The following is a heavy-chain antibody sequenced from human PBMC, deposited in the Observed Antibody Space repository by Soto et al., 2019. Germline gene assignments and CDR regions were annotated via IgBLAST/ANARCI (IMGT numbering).Heavy chain of an antibody. Sequence: GGSLRLSCAASGFTFSNAWMNWVRQAPGKGLEWVGRIKSKTDGGTTDYAAPVKGRFTISRDDSKNTLYLQMNSLKTEDTAVYYCTTPGRYYDSSGYRGHYYYSMDVWGQGTTVTVSS. CDR1: GFTFSNAW. D-gene: IGHD3-22*01. J-gene: IGHJ6*02. CDR2: IKSKTDGGTT. CDR3: TTPGRYYDSSGYRGHYYYSMDV. V-gene: IGHV3-15*07.